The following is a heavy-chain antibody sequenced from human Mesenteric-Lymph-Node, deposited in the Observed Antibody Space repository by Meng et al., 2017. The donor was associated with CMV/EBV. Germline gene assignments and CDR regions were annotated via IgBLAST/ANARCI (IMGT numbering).Heavy chain of an antibody. D-gene: IGHD2-2*01. CDR2: IIPILGIA. V-gene: IGHV1-69*02. CDR3: ARSEVPAAIPGDYYGMDV. J-gene: IGHJ6*02. Sequence: SVKVSCKASGGTFSSYTISWVRQAPGHGLEWMGRIIPILGIANYAQKFQGRVTITADKSTSTAYMELSSLRSEDTAVYYCARSEVPAAIPGDYYGMDVWGQGTTVTVSS. CDR1: GGTFSSYT.